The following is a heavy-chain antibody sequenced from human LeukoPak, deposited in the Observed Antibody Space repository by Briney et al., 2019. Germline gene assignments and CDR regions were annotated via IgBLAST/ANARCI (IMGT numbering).Heavy chain of an antibody. V-gene: IGHV4-59*08. D-gene: IGHD6-13*01. CDR3: ARSVRVWQQLGPTVGNNHYYMGV. Sequence: SETLSLTCTVSGGSISSYYWSWIRQPPGKGLEWIGYIYYSGSTNYNPSLKRRVTLSVDTSKNQFSLKLSSVTAADTAVYYCARSVRVWQQLGPTVGNNHYYMGVWGKGATVTVSS. CDR2: IYYSGST. J-gene: IGHJ6*03. CDR1: GGSISSYY.